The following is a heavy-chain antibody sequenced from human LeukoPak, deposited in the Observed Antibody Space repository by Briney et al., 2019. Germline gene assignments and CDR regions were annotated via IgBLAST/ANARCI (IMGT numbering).Heavy chain of an antibody. D-gene: IGHD6-13*01. Sequence: PSETLSLTCAVYGGSFSGYYWSWIRQPPGKGLEWIGEINHSGSTNYNPSLKSRVTISVDTSKNQFSLKLSSVTAADTAVYYCARGVAQTGYSSSWYPYYYYYYMDVWVKGTTVTVSS. V-gene: IGHV4-34*01. J-gene: IGHJ6*03. CDR2: INHSGST. CDR1: GGSFSGYY. CDR3: ARGVAQTGYSSSWYPYYYYYYMDV.